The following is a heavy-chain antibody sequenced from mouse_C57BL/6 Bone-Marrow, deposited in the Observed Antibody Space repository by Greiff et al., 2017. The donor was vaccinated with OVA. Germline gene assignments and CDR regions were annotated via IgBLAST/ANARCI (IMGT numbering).Heavy chain of an antibody. D-gene: IGHD2-3*01. Sequence: VQLQQSGAELVKPGASVKISCKASGYAFSSYWMNWVKQRPGKGLEWIGQIYPGDGDTNYNGKFKGKATLTADKSSSTAYMQLSSLTSYDSAVYFCARWGWLLLAMDYWGQGTSVTVSS. CDR3: ARWGWLLLAMDY. CDR1: GYAFSSYW. J-gene: IGHJ4*01. CDR2: IYPGDGDT. V-gene: IGHV1-80*01.